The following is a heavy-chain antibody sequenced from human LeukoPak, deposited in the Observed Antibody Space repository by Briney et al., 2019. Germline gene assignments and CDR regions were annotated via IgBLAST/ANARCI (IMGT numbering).Heavy chain of an antibody. D-gene: IGHD2-15*01. CDR3: ARDRCIGDYCYHDH. Sequence: SVKVSCKVSGGTLTNDPISWLRQAPGQRLEWMGNISPLLGTKGYAQEFQGRVTITTVKSTTTIYMDLYSLTSDDTAMYYCARDRCIGDYCYHDHWGQGTLVTVSS. CDR1: GGTLTNDP. V-gene: IGHV1-69*05. CDR2: ISPLLGTK. J-gene: IGHJ4*02.